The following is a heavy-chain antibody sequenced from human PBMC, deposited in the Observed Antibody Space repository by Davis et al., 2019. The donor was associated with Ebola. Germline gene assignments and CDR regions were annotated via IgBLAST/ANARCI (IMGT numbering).Heavy chain of an antibody. V-gene: IGHV1-2*04. CDR1: GYTFTGYY. J-gene: IGHJ5*02. CDR3: ARCITMIVVESWFDP. Sequence: AASVKVSCKASGYTFTGYYMHWVRQAPGQGLEWMGWINPNSGGTNYAQKFQGWVTMTTDTSTSTAYMELRSLRSDDTAVYYCARCITMIVVESWFDPWGQGTLVTVSS. D-gene: IGHD3-22*01. CDR2: INPNSGGT.